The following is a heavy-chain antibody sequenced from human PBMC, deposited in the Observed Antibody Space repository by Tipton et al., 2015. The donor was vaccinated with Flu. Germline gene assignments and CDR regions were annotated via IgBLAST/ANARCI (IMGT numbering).Heavy chain of an antibody. CDR3: ARSGGNYCGGDCLDY. CDR2: INPNSGGT. J-gene: IGHJ4*02. D-gene: IGHD2-21*01. Sequence: QLVQSGAEVKKPGASVKVSCKASGYTFTGYYMHWVRQAPGQGLEWMGWINPNSGGTNYAQKFQGRVTMTRDTSISTAYMELSRLRSDDTAVYYCARSGGNYCGGDCLDYWGQGTLVTVSS. V-gene: IGHV1-2*02. CDR1: GYTFTGYY.